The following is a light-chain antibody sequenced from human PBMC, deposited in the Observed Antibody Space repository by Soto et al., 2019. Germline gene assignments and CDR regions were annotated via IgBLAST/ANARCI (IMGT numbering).Light chain of an antibody. V-gene: IGKV3-15*01. Sequence: EIVMTQSPATLSVSPGERVTLSCRASQSVSSNLAWYQQKPGQAPRLLIYGASTRATGIRARFSGSGSGTEFTLTISSLQSEDFAVYYCQQNNNWARSITFGQGTRLEIK. CDR2: GAS. CDR1: QSVSSN. J-gene: IGKJ5*01. CDR3: QQNNNWARSIT.